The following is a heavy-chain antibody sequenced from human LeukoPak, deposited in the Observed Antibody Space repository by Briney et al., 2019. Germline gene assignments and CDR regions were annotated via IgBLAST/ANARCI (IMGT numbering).Heavy chain of an antibody. J-gene: IGHJ4*02. CDR2: IKQDGSEK. D-gene: IGHD3-10*01. CDR1: GFTFSSSW. CDR3: ARVGPPLYYFDY. V-gene: IGHV3-7*01. Sequence: GGSLRLSCAASGFTFSSSWMSWVRQAPGKGLEWVANIKQDGSEKYYVDSVKGRFIISRDSAKNSLYLQMNSLRAEDTAVYYCARVGPPLYYFDYLGQGTLVTVSS.